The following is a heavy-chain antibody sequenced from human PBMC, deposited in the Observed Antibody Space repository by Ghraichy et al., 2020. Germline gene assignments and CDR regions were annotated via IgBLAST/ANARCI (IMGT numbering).Heavy chain of an antibody. CDR3: ARFRGSGWYYFDY. V-gene: IGHV4-31*03. D-gene: IGHD6-19*01. J-gene: IGHJ4*02. CDR1: GGSISSGDYY. CDR2: IYYSGST. Sequence: SETLSLTCTVSGGSISSGDYYWSWIRQHPGKGLEWIGYIYYSGSTYYNPSLKSRITISVDTSKNQFSLKLSSVTAADTAVYYCARFRGSGWYYFDYWGQGTLVTVSS.